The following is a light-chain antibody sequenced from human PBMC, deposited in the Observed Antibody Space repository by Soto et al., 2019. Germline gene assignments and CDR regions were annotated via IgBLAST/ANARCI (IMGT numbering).Light chain of an antibody. Sequence: IQLTQSPSSLSASVGDRVTITCRASQGIASYLAWYQQKPGKAPKLLIYAASTLQSGVPSRFSGSGSGTDFTPTISSLQPEDFATYYCQHLHTFPYTFGQGTRLEIK. J-gene: IGKJ5*01. CDR1: QGIASY. CDR2: AAS. CDR3: QHLHTFPYT. V-gene: IGKV1-9*01.